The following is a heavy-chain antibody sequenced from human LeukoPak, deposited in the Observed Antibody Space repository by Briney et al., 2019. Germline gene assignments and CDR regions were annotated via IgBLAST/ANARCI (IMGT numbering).Heavy chain of an antibody. Sequence: SETLSLTCAVSGGSISSGDYSWSWIRQPPGKGLEWIGYIYHSESTYYNPSLKRRVTIAVDRSKNQFSLKLSSVTTADTAVYYCARAIGYYGSGIPYFDYWGQGTLVTVSS. D-gene: IGHD3-10*01. J-gene: IGHJ4*02. V-gene: IGHV4-30-2*01. CDR3: ARAIGYYGSGIPYFDY. CDR1: GGSISSGDYS. CDR2: IYHSEST.